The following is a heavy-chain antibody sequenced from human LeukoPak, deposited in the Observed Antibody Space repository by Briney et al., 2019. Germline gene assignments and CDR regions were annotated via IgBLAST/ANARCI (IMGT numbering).Heavy chain of an antibody. CDR1: GYTFTSYV. V-gene: IGHV1-3*04. J-gene: IGHJ3*02. CDR2: IATGNVNT. Sequence: GASVKVSCKASGYTFTSYVIHWVRQAPGQSLEWMGWIATGNVNTKYSQKFQGRVTFTRDTSASTAYMELSSLKSEDTAVYYCATAYLTGYHLGAFDIWGQGTMVTVSS. CDR3: ATAYLTGYHLGAFDI. D-gene: IGHD3-9*01.